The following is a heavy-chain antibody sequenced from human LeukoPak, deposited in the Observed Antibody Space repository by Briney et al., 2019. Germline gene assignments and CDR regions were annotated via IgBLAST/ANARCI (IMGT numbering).Heavy chain of an antibody. CDR1: GFTFSSYW. V-gene: IGHV3-7*01. D-gene: IGHD2-2*02. CDR3: ARGWGDCTTVSCYTGDDVFDM. J-gene: IGHJ3*02. CDR2: IKQDGSEK. Sequence: GGSLRLSCVASGFTFSSYWMSWVRQAPGKGLEWVANIKQDGSEKYYVDSVKGRFTISRDNAKNSLFLQMNSLRAEDTAVYYCARGWGDCTTVSCYTGDDVFDMWGQGTMVTVSS.